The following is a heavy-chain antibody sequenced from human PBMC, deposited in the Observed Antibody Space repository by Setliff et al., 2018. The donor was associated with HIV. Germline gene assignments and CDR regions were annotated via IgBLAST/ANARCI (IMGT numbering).Heavy chain of an antibody. D-gene: IGHD1-26*01. J-gene: IGHJ3*02. CDR1: GYSFTSYW. CDR3: ARFWNSGSYRDAFDI. Sequence: PGESLKISCKGSGYSFTSYWIGWVRQMSGKGLEWMGIIYPGDSDTRYSPSFQGQVIISADKSNSTAYLQWSSLKASDSAMYYCARFWNSGSYRDAFDIWGQGTMVTVSS. CDR2: IYPGDSDT. V-gene: IGHV5-51*01.